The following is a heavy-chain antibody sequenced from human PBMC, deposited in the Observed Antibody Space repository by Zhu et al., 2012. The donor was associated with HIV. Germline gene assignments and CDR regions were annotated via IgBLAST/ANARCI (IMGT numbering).Heavy chain of an antibody. Sequence: QVRLQESGPGVVKPSGTLSLTCTVSRGSISGHYWSWIRQTAEKGVEWIGHVHTSGTTNFNPSFRSRVAMSIDTSRNHFSLRLISVTAADTAIYFCARSSLVTGYNLDYWGQGILITASS. CDR1: RGSISGHY. CDR2: VHTSGTT. D-gene: IGHD3-9*01. V-gene: IGHV4-4*07. J-gene: IGHJ4*02. CDR3: ARSSLVTGYNLDY.